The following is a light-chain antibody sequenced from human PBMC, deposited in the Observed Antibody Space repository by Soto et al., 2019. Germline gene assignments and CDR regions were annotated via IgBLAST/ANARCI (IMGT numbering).Light chain of an antibody. Sequence: QSALTQPRSVSGSPGQSVTISCTGTSSNIGGYNFVSWYQQHPGKAPKLMLYDVSKRPSGVPDRFSGSKSGNTASLTISGLQAEDEADYYCCSNAGSYTSVVFGGGTQLTVL. CDR3: CSNAGSYTSVV. V-gene: IGLV2-11*01. J-gene: IGLJ3*02. CDR1: SSNIGGYNF. CDR2: DVS.